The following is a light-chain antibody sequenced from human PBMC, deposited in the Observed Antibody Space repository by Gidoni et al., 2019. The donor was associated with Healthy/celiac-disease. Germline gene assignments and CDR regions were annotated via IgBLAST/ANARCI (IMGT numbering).Light chain of an antibody. CDR1: QVISSY. Sequence: IRMPQSPSSFPASTEATVTITCRASQVISSYLTWYQQRPGKAPKLLIYAASTLQSGVPSRFSGSGSGTEFTLTISCLQSEDFATYYCQQYYSYPPLTFGGGTKVEIK. CDR2: AAS. CDR3: QQYYSYPPLT. J-gene: IGKJ4*01. V-gene: IGKV1-8*01.